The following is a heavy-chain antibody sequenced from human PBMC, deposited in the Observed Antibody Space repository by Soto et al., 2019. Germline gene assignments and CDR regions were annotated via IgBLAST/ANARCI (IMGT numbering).Heavy chain of an antibody. CDR1: GGSISSYY. CDR2: IYYSGST. V-gene: IGHV4-59*01. Sequence: QVQLQESGPGLVKPSETLSLTCTVSGGSISSYYWSWIRQPPGKGLEWIGYIYYSGSTNYDPSLKSRVTISVATSKDQFSLKPSSVTAADTAVYYCARFERELAFHFWGQGTLVTVSS. CDR3: ARFERELAFHF. D-gene: IGHD1-26*01. J-gene: IGHJ4*02.